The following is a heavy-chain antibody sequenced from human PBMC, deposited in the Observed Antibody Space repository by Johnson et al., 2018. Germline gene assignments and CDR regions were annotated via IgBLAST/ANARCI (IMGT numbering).Heavy chain of an antibody. CDR2: ISGSGGST. V-gene: IGHV3-23*04. CDR1: GFTFSSYA. CDR3: AKDREGITAAGEAFDI. D-gene: IGHD6-13*01. Sequence: VQLVQSGGDLVQPGGSLRLSCAASGFTFSSYAMSWVRQAPGKGLEWVSAISGSGGSTYYADSVKGRFTISRDNSTNTLYLQMHSLRAEDTAIYYCAKDREGITAAGEAFDIWGQGTMVTVSS. J-gene: IGHJ3*02.